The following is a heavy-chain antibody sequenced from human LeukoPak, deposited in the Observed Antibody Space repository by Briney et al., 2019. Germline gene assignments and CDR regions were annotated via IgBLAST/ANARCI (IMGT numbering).Heavy chain of an antibody. Sequence: ASVKVSCKASGYTFTSYGISWVRQAPGQGLEWMGWISAHSGDTGYAQKFQDRVTMTRNTSISTAYMELSSLRSDDTAVYYCARGPPNWGHDYWGPGTLVTVSS. CDR3: ARGPPNWGHDY. V-gene: IGHV1-8*02. J-gene: IGHJ4*02. CDR1: GYTFTSYG. CDR2: ISAHSGDT. D-gene: IGHD7-27*01.